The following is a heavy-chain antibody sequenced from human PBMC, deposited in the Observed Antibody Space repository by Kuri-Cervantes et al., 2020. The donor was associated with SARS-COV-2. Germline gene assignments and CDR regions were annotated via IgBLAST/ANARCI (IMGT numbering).Heavy chain of an antibody. J-gene: IGHJ6*02. CDR3: ARHTPSYYDFWSGYLIYYGMDV. D-gene: IGHD3-3*01. CDR2: IYYSGST. CDR1: GGSISSYY. V-gene: IGHV4-59*01. Sequence: GSLRLSCTVSGGSISSYYWSWFRQPPGKGLEWIGYIYYSGSTNYNPSLKSRVTISVDTSKNQFSLKLSSVTAADTAVYYCARHTPSYYDFWSGYLIYYGMDVWGQGTTVTVSS.